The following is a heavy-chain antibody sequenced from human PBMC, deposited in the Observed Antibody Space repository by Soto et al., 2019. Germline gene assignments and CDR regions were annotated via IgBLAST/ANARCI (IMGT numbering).Heavy chain of an antibody. V-gene: IGHV3-30*18. D-gene: IGHD2-2*03. CDR3: AKGQIPGSTGSPGYFDS. CDR1: GFTFRTYG. J-gene: IGHJ4*02. Sequence: PGGSLRLSXAASGFTFRTYGMHWVRQAPGKGLEWVAVVSYDGSRQYYRESVRGRFIISRDNSKNTLSLQMNSLRPEDTSVYFCAKGQIPGSTGSPGYFDSWGQGAVVTVSS. CDR2: VSYDGSRQ.